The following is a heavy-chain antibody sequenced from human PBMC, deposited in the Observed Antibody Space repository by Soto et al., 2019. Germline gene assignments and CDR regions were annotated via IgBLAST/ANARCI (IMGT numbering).Heavy chain of an antibody. CDR2: INPSGGST. J-gene: IGHJ3*02. CDR1: GYTFTSYY. Sequence: GASVKVSCKASGYTFTSYYMHWVRQAPGQGLEWMGIINPSGGSTSYAQKFQGRVTMTRDTSTSTVYMELSSLRSEDTAVYYCARGGGVVAAMLGAFDIWGQGTMVTVSS. V-gene: IGHV1-46*01. D-gene: IGHD2-15*01. CDR3: ARGGGVVAAMLGAFDI.